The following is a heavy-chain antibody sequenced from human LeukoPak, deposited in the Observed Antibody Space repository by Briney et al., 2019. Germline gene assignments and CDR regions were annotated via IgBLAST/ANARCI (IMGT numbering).Heavy chain of an antibody. D-gene: IGHD3-22*01. CDR1: GGSISSSSYY. CDR3: ARQAIYYDSSGYYGPGYFDY. Sequence: SETLSLTCTVSGGSISSSSYYWGWIRQPPGKGLEWIGSIYYSGSTYYNPSLKSRVTISVDTSKNQFSLKLSSVTAADTAVYYCARQAIYYDSSGYYGPGYFDYWGQGTLVTVSS. V-gene: IGHV4-39*01. J-gene: IGHJ4*02. CDR2: IYYSGST.